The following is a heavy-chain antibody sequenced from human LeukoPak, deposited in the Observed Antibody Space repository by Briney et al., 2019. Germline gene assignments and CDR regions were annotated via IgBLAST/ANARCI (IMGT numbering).Heavy chain of an antibody. D-gene: IGHD2-2*01. CDR1: GFTFSSYA. CDR3: AKSDCESAGCKLLAY. J-gene: IGHJ4*02. Sequence: PGGSLRLSCAASGFTFSSYAMNWVRQAPGKGLEWVSAISGGGGTTYYADSVKGQFTISRDNSKNTLFLQMDSLRGEDTAVYYCAKSDCESAGCKLLAYWGQGTLVTVSS. V-gene: IGHV3-23*01. CDR2: ISGGGGTT.